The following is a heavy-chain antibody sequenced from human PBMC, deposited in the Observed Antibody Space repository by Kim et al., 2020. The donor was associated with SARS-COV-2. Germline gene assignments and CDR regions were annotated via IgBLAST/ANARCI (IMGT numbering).Heavy chain of an antibody. CDR1: GGSISSYY. J-gene: IGHJ1*01. V-gene: IGHV4-59*01. Sequence: SETLSLTCTVSGGSISSYYWSWIRQPPGKGLEWIGYIYYSGSTNYNPSLKSRVTISVDTSKNQFSLKLSSVTAADTAVYYCARGGLQGFYDYVWGSYRYRREYFQHWGQGTLVTVSS. CDR3: ARGGLQGFYDYVWGSYRYRREYFQH. CDR2: IYYSGST. D-gene: IGHD3-16*02.